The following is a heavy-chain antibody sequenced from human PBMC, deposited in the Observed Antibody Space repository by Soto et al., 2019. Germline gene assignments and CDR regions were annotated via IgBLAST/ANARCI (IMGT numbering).Heavy chain of an antibody. CDR3: ARVGPGYCSSTSCHRDFDY. D-gene: IGHD2-2*01. V-gene: IGHV1-69*13. J-gene: IGHJ4*02. CDR2: IIPIFGTA. CDR1: GGTFSSYA. Sequence: SVKVSCKASGGTFSSYAISWVRQAPGQGLEWMGGIIPIFGTANYAQKFQGRVTITADESTSTAYMELSSLRSEDTAVYYCARVGPGYCSSTSCHRDFDYWGKGPLVTVSS.